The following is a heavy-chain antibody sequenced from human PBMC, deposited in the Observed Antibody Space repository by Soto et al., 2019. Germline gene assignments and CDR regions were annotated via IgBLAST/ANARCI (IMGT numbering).Heavy chain of an antibody. V-gene: IGHV1-69*06. J-gene: IGHJ4*02. Sequence: VSCKAPGGTFRSYAISWVRQSPGQGLEWMGGIIPIFGTANYAQKFQGRVTITADKSTSTAYMELSSLRSEDTAVYYCARGGRYAYIPGRLGREFDYCCPGTLVTVSS. CDR3: ARGGRYAYIPGRLGREFDY. CDR1: GGTFRSYA. D-gene: IGHD6-25*01. CDR2: IIPIFGTA.